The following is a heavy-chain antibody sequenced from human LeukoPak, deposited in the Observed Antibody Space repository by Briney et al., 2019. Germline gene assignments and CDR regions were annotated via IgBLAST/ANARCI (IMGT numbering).Heavy chain of an antibody. CDR1: GFTFSTYP. CDR3: AREGIVDNDFDY. CDR2: ISYHGSNY. Sequence: PGRSLKLSCAASGFTFSTYPMHWVRHAPGKGLEWVAFISYHGSNYYYADSVKGRFTISRDNSKTTLDLQMNSLRAEDTAVYYCAREGIVDNDFDYWGQGTLVTVSS. V-gene: IGHV3-30-3*01. D-gene: IGHD5-12*01. J-gene: IGHJ4*02.